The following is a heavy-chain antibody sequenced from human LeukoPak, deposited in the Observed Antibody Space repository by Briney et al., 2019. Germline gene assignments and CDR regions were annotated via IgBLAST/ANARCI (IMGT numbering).Heavy chain of an antibody. D-gene: IGHD3-10*01. J-gene: IGHJ4*02. CDR2: IYYSGST. CDR1: GGSISSGSYY. CDR3: ARVGYYGSGSYYVFDY. Sequence: PSETLSLTCTVSGGSISSGSYYWSWIRQPPGKGLEWIGYIYYSGSTNYNPSLKSRVTISVDTSKNQFSLKLSSVTAADTAVYYCARVGYYGSGSYYVFDYWGQGTLVTVSS. V-gene: IGHV4-61*01.